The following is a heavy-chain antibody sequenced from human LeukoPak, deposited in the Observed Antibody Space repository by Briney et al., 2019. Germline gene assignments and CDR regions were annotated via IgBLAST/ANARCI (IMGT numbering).Heavy chain of an antibody. CDR3: ARSAYCSSTSCAYYYYYGMDV. CDR2: IWYDGSNK. V-gene: IGHV3-33*01. J-gene: IGHJ6*02. CDR1: GFTLSSYG. Sequence: PGGSLRLSCAASGFTLSSYGMHWVRQAPGKGLEWVAVIWYDGSNKYYADSVKGRFTISRDNSKNTLYLQMNSLRAEDTAVYYCARSAYCSSTSCAYYYYYGMDVWGQGTTVTVSS. D-gene: IGHD2-2*01.